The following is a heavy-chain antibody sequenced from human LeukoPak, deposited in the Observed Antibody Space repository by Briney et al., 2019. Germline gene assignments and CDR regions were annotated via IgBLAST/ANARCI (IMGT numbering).Heavy chain of an antibody. D-gene: IGHD5-24*01. Sequence: PSETLSLTCAVYGGSFSGYYWSWIRQPPGKGLEWIGYIYYSGSTKYNPSLKSRVTISVDTSKNQFSLKLSSVTAADTAVYYCARGARAGYNLEPFDYWGQGTLVTVSS. J-gene: IGHJ4*02. CDR3: ARGARAGYNLEPFDY. CDR1: GGSFSGYY. CDR2: IYYSGST. V-gene: IGHV4-59*08.